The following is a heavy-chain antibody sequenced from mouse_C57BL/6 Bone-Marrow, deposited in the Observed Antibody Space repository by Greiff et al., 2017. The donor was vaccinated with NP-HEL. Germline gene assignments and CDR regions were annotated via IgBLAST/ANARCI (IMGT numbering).Heavy chain of an antibody. CDR2: IDPSDSYT. CDR1: GYTFTSYW. Sequence: QVQLQQPGAELVRPGTSVKLSCKASGYTFTSYWMHWVKQRPGQGLEWIGVIDPSDSYTNYNQKFKGKATLTVDTSSSTAYMQLSSLTSEDSAVYYCAGGLRRLALDYWGQGTTLTVSS. D-gene: IGHD2-2*01. CDR3: AGGLRRLALDY. J-gene: IGHJ2*01. V-gene: IGHV1-59*01.